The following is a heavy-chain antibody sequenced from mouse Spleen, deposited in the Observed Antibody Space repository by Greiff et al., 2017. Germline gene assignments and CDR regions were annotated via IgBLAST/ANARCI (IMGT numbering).Heavy chain of an antibody. CDR3: ARGGTNWDERYFDV. V-gene: IGHV5-4*01. CDR1: GFTFSSYA. Sequence: EVQGVESGGGLVKPGGSLKLSCAASGFTFSSYAMSWVRQTPEKRLEWVATISDGGSYTYYPDNVKGRFTISRDNAKNNLYLQMSHLKSEDTAMYYCARGGTNWDERYFDVWGTGTTVTVSS. J-gene: IGHJ1*03. D-gene: IGHD4-1*01. CDR2: ISDGGSYT.